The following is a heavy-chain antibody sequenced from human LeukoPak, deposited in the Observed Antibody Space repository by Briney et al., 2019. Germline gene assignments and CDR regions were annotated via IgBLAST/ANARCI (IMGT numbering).Heavy chain of an antibody. CDR3: ARPYCSSTSCGAFDI. D-gene: IGHD2-2*01. V-gene: IGHV3-7*01. CDR1: GFTFSSFW. CDR2: IKYDASAQ. J-gene: IGHJ3*02. Sequence: PGGSLRLSCAASGFTFSSFWMSWFRQAPGKGLEWVAHIKYDASAQHYVDSARGRFIISRDNARNSVFLQMNSLTADDTAVYYCARPYCSSTSCGAFDIWGQGTMVTVSS.